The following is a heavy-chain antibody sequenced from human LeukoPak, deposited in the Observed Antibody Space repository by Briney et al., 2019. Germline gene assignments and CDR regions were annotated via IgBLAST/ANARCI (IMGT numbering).Heavy chain of an antibody. CDR2: INPNSVGT. Sequence: GASGKVSCKASGYTFTCYCMHWVRQAPGQGLEWMGWINPNSVGTNYAQKFHGRVTMTRDTSISTAYMELSRLRYDDTAVYYCAEVNYYDSSGYSDYWGQGTLVTVSS. V-gene: IGHV1-2*02. J-gene: IGHJ4*02. D-gene: IGHD3-22*01. CDR3: AEVNYYDSSGYSDY. CDR1: GYTFTCYC.